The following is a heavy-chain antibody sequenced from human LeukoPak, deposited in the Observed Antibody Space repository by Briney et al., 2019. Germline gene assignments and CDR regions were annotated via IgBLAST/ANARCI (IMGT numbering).Heavy chain of an antibody. Sequence: PSETLSLTCTVSGGSISSSSYYWGWIRQPPGKGLEWIGSIYYSGSTYYNPSLKSRVTISVDTSKNQFSLKLSSVTAADTAVYYCARHASEDYDILTGYSFDYWGRGTLVTVSS. D-gene: IGHD3-9*01. V-gene: IGHV4-39*01. CDR1: GGSISSSSYY. CDR3: ARHASEDYDILTGYSFDY. CDR2: IYYSGST. J-gene: IGHJ4*02.